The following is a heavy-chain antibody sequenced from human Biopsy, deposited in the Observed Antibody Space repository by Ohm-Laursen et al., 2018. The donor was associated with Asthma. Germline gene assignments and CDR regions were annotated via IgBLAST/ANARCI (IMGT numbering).Heavy chain of an antibody. CDR3: ARDLHPTNHLGELSEGFDY. Sequence: SLRLSCAASGFTFGDYWMSWVRQVPGKGPEWVAVISYDGSNKYYADSVKGRFTISRDNSKNTLYLQMNSLSAEDTAVYYCARDLHPTNHLGELSEGFDYWGQGTLVTVSS. CDR1: GFTFGDYW. J-gene: IGHJ4*02. D-gene: IGHD3-16*02. CDR2: ISYDGSNK. V-gene: IGHV3-30-3*01.